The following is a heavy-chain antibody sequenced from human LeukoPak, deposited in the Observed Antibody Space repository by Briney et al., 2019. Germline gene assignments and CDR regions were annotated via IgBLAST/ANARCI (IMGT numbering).Heavy chain of an antibody. D-gene: IGHD3-22*01. CDR2: ISSSSSYI. Sequence: GGSLRLSCAASGFTFSSYSMNWVRQAPGKGLEWVPSISSSSSYIYYADSVKGRFTISRDNAKNSLYLQMNSLRAEDTAVYYCARDYYDSSGPTYYDYWGQGTLVTVSS. CDR1: GFTFSSYS. CDR3: ARDYYDSSGPTYYDY. J-gene: IGHJ4*02. V-gene: IGHV3-21*01.